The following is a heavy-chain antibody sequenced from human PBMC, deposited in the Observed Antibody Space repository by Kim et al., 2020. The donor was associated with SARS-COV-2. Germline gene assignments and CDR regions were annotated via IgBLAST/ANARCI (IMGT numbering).Heavy chain of an antibody. Sequence: SETLSLTCTVSGYSISSGYYWGWIRQPPGKGLEWIGSIYHSGSTYYNPSLKSRVTISVDTSKNQFSLKLSSVTAADTAVYYCASLVLWGQGTLVTVSS. D-gene: IGHD3-10*02. CDR3: ASLVL. V-gene: IGHV4-38-2*02. CDR1: GYSISSGYY. CDR2: IYHSGST. J-gene: IGHJ4*02.